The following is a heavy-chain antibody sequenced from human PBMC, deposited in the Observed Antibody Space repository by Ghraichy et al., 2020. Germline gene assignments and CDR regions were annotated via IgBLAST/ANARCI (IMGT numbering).Heavy chain of an antibody. J-gene: IGHJ4*02. Sequence: GGSLRLSCAASGFTFSSYCMSWVRQAPGKGLEWVANIKQDGSEKYYVDSVKGRFTISRDNAKNSLYLQMNSLRAEDTAVYYCARVIAPPDFPLDYWGQGTLVTVSS. CDR2: IKQDGSEK. D-gene: IGHD3-3*01. CDR3: ARVIAPPDFPLDY. CDR1: GFTFSSYC. V-gene: IGHV3-7*01.